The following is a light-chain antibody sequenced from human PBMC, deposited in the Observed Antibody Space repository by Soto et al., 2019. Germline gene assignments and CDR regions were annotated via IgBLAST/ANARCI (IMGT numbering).Light chain of an antibody. V-gene: IGKV3-20*01. CDR2: GAS. Sequence: EIGLTHSPGTLSLSPLERATLSFMSSQSVSSSYLAWYQQKPGQAPRLLIYGASSRATGIPDRFSGSGSGTDFTLTISRLEPEDFAVYYCQQFSSYPLTFGGGTKVDIK. J-gene: IGKJ4*01. CDR3: QQFSSYPLT. CDR1: QSVSSSY.